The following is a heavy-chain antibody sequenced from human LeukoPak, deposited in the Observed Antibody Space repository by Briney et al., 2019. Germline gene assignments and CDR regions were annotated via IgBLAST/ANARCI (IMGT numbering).Heavy chain of an antibody. CDR3: ARYYIEGRCFDY. J-gene: IGHJ4*02. Sequence: ASVKVSCKASGYTFAGYYIHWVRQAPGQGLEWMGWINPNSGGTNYAQKFQGRVTMTRDTSIRTAYMELSRLRSDDTAMYYCARYYIEGRCFDYWGQGTLVTVSS. D-gene: IGHD3-10*01. V-gene: IGHV1-2*02. CDR1: GYTFAGYY. CDR2: INPNSGGT.